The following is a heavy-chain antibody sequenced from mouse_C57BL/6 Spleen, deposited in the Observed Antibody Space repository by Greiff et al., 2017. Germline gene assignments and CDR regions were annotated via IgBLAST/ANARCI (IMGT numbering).Heavy chain of an antibody. CDR2: IRNKANNHAT. V-gene: IGHV6-6*01. CDR1: GFTFSDAW. CDR3: TRGHYDYDDYFDY. D-gene: IGHD2-4*01. J-gene: IGHJ2*01. Sequence: EVKLMESGGGLVQPGGSMKLSCAASGFTFSDAWMDWVRQSPEKGLEWVAEIRNKANNHATYYAESVKGRFTISRDDSKSSVYLQMNSLRAEDTGIYYCTRGHYDYDDYFDYWGQGTTLTVSS.